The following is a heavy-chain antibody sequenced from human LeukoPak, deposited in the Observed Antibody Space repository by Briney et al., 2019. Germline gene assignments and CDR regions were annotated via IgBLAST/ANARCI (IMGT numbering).Heavy chain of an antibody. CDR3: ARDPGYYGPGYFDY. D-gene: IGHD3-10*01. CDR1: GFTFSNYA. V-gene: IGHV3-23*01. CDR2: ISHSGGST. J-gene: IGHJ4*02. Sequence: GGSLRLSCAASGFTFSNYAMRWVRQAPGKGLEWVSTISHSGGSTFYTDSVKGRFTISRDSPRNALSLQMNSLRAEDTAVYYCARDPGYYGPGYFDYWGQGTLVTVSS.